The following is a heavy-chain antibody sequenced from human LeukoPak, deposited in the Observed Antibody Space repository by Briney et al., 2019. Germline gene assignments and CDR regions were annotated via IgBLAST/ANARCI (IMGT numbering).Heavy chain of an antibody. J-gene: IGHJ5*02. CDR1: GHSFTNHW. CDR2: INFGDSET. D-gene: IGHD1-26*01. V-gene: IGHV5-51*01. CDR3: ATRPYAGSPNWYDP. Sequence: GESLKISCKASGHSFTNHWIGWVRQMPGIGLEWVGIINFGDSETLYSPSFQGQVTISLDKSISTTYLQWRSLKASDAATYYCATRPYAGSPNWYDPWGQGTLVTVSS.